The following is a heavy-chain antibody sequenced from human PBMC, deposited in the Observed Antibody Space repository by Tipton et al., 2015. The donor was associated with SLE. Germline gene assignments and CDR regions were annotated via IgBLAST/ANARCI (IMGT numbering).Heavy chain of an antibody. V-gene: IGHV5-51*03. CDR1: GYSFTNYW. CDR2: IDPSDSDT. CDR3: ARRWVQTVFDY. J-gene: IGHJ4*02. Sequence: VQLVQSGAEVKKPGESLKISCQGSGYSFTNYWIVWFRHMPGKGLECMGMIDPSDSDTRYNPSFQGHVSMSIDRSTTTAYLQWRSLKASDTAIYFCARRWVQTVFDYWGQGTLVTVSS. D-gene: IGHD3-10*01.